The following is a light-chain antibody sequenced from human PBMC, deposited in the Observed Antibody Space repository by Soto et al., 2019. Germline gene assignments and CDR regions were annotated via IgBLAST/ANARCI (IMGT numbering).Light chain of an antibody. CDR1: SSDVGDYDY. J-gene: IGLJ1*01. CDR2: EVN. CDR3: TSYTITTALV. V-gene: IGLV2-14*01. Sequence: QSALTQPRSVSGSPGQSVTISCTGTSSDVGDYDYVSWYQHHPGKAPKLMIYEVNNRPSGVSNRFSGSKSGNTASLTISGLQAEDEADYYCTSYTITTALVFGTGTKVTVL.